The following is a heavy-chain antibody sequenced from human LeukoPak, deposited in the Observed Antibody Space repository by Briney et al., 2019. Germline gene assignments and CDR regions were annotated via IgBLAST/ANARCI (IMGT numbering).Heavy chain of an antibody. CDR1: GGSISSYY. Sequence: PSETLSLTCSVSGGSISSYYWTWIRQPPGRGLQWIGHIYYSGTTNYSPSLKSRVTISLDTSKSQFSLKLSSVTAADTAIHYCARDLGIWGQGTMVTVSS. J-gene: IGHJ3*02. CDR3: ARDLGI. V-gene: IGHV4-59*01. CDR2: IYYSGTT.